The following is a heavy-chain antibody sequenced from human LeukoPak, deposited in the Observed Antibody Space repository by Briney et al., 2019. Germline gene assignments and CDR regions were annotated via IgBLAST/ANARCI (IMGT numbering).Heavy chain of an antibody. CDR3: ARTIIGWDGSGSYRGEFDY. J-gene: IGHJ4*02. CDR1: GYTFTGYY. V-gene: IGHV1-8*03. D-gene: IGHD3-10*01. CDR2: MNPNSGNT. Sequence: ASVKVSCKASGYTFTGYYMHWVRQATGQGLEWMGWMNPNSGNTGYAQKFQGRVTITRNTSISTAYMELSSLRSEDTAVYYCARTIIGWDGSGSYRGEFDYWGQGTLVTVSS.